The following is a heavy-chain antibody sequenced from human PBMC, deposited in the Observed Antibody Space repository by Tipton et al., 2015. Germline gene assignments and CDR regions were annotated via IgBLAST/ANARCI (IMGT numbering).Heavy chain of an antibody. CDR2: LSYSGKT. V-gene: IGHV4-39*02. CDR3: ARDLEHGMDV. CDR1: GGSISNSNYY. Sequence: TLSLTCTVSGGSISNSNYYWGWIRQPPGKGLEWIGSLSYSGKTDYNPPLRSRVTISVDTSKNQFSLRLSSVTAADTAVYFCARDLEHGMDVWGQGTTVIVSS. J-gene: IGHJ6*02.